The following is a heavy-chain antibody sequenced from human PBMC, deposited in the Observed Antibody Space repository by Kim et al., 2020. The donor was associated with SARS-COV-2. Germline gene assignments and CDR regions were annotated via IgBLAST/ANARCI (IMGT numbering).Heavy chain of an antibody. CDR3: AKDRWVTIFGVGRGYMDV. CDR2: ISGSGGST. CDR1: GFTFSSYA. Sequence: GGSLRLSCAASGFTFSSYAMSWVRQAPGKGLEWVSAISGSGGSTYYADSVKGRFTISRDNSKNTLYLQMNSLRAEDTAVYYCAKDRWVTIFGVGRGYMDVWGKGPTVTVSS. V-gene: IGHV3-23*01. J-gene: IGHJ6*03. D-gene: IGHD3-3*01.